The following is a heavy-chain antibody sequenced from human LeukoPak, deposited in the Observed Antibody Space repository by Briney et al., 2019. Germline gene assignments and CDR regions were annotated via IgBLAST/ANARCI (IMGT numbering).Heavy chain of an antibody. V-gene: IGHV1-69*04. D-gene: IGHD2-2*01. CDR2: IIPILGRA. J-gene: IGHJ3*02. CDR3: ARGAFTMPQPGGAFDI. CDR1: GGTFSSYA. Sequence: ASVKVSCKASGGTFSSYAISWVRHAPGQGLELRGRIIPILGRANYAQKVQGRVTITAYKDTRKAYMELSSLRSEATAVYYCARGAFTMPQPGGAFDIWGQGTMVTVSS.